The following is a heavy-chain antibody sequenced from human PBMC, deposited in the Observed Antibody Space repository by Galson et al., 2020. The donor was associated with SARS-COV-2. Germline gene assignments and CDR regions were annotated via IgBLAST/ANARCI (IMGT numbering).Heavy chain of an antibody. CDR2: ISGSGGST. CDR1: GFTFSSYA. V-gene: IGHV3-23*01. CDR3: AKGDRGFDY. J-gene: IGHJ4*02. D-gene: IGHD3-16*01. Sequence: GESLKISCAASGFTFSSYAMSWVRQAPGKGLEWVSAISGSGGSTYYADSVKGRFTISRDNSKNTLYLQMNSLRAEDTAVYYCAKGDRGFDYWGQGTLVTVSS.